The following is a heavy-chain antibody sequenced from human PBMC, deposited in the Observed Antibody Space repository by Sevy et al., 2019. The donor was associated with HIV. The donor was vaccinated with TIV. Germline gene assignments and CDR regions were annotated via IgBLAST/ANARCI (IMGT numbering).Heavy chain of an antibody. CDR3: ARGGGNGWYYFDY. J-gene: IGHJ4*02. Sequence: ASVKVSCKASGGTVSSYGISWVRQAPGQGLEWMGGIIPILGTVNYAQKFQGRVTITADESTKTAYMELSSLRSEDTAVYYRARGGGNGWYYFDYWGQETLVTVSS. D-gene: IGHD6-19*01. CDR1: GGTVSSYG. V-gene: IGHV1-69*13. CDR2: IIPILGTV.